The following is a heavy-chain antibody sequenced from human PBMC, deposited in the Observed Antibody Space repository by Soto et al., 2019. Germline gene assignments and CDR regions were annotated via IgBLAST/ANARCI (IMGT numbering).Heavy chain of an antibody. CDR2: ISGDGGST. CDR3: ANGYWGPATFDY. V-gene: IGHV3-43*02. CDR1: GFTFDDYA. Sequence: GGSLRLSCAASGFTFDDYAMHWVRQAPGKGLEWVSLISGDGGSTYYADSVKGRFTISRNNSKNSLYLQMNSLRTEDTSLNYCANGYWGPATFDYWGQGTLVTVSS. D-gene: IGHD7-27*01. J-gene: IGHJ4*02.